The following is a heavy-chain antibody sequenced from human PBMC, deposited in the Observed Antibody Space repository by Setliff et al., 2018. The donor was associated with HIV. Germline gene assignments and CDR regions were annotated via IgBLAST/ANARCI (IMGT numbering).Heavy chain of an antibody. D-gene: IGHD3-22*01. V-gene: IGHV3-21*01. CDR2: ISTSSSEI. Sequence: LRLSCAASGFTFTTYHMNWVRQAPGKGLEWVASISTSSSEIHYADSVKGRFTISRDNAEDSLYLQMNSLRDEDTAIYYCARSQGSRGYVNWFDPWGQGTLVTVSS. CDR3: ARSQGSRGYVNWFDP. J-gene: IGHJ5*02. CDR1: GFTFTTYH.